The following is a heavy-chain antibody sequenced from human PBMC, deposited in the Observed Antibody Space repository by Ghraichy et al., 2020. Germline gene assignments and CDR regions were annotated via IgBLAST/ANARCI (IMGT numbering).Heavy chain of an antibody. D-gene: IGHD3-3*01. V-gene: IGHV3-11*05. Sequence: GGSLRLSCAASGFTFSDYYMSWIRQAPGKGLEWVSYISSSSSYTNYADSVKGRFTISRDNAKNSLYLQMNSLRAEDTAVYYCARDLGVRYYDFWSGYSNWFDPWGQGTLVTVSS. CDR2: ISSSSSYT. CDR3: ARDLGVRYYDFWSGYSNWFDP. J-gene: IGHJ5*02. CDR1: GFTFSDYY.